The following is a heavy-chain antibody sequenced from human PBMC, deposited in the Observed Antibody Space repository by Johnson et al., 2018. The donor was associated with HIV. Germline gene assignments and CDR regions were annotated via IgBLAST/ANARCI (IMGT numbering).Heavy chain of an antibody. CDR3: AREGDGLRVSDDAFDI. CDR2: ISYAGSNK. D-gene: IGHD3-16*01. CDR1: GFTFSSYA. V-gene: IGHV3-30*04. J-gene: IGHJ3*02. Sequence: QVQLVESGGGLVQPGGSLRLSCAASGFTFSSYAMSWVRQAPGKGLAWVAVISYAGSNKYYADSVKGRFTISRDNSKNTLYLQMNSLRAEDTAVYYCAREGDGLRVSDDAFDIWGQGTMVTVSS.